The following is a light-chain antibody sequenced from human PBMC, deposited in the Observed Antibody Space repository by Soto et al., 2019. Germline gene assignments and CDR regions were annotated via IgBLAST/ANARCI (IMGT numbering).Light chain of an antibody. CDR2: EAS. V-gene: IGLV2-18*01. CDR1: SSDVGNYNR. CDR3: CLYTSNRTVV. Sequence: QSALTQPPSVSGSPGQSVIISCTGTSSDVGNYNRVSWYQQSPGTAPKLIIYEASNRPSGVPARFSGSKSGNTASLSISGLQAEDEADYYCCLYTSNRTVVFGGGTKVTVL. J-gene: IGLJ2*01.